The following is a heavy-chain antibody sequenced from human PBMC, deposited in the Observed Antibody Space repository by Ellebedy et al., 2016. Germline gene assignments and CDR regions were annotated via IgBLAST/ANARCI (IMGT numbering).Heavy chain of an antibody. CDR1: GFTFSSYA. Sequence: GESLKISXAASGFTFSSYAMSWVRQAPGKGLEWVSAISGSGGSTNYADSVKGRFTISRDNAKNSLYLQMNSLRAEDTAVYYCAKNEDGDSGSYCDYWGQGTLVTVSS. CDR3: AKNEDGDSGSYCDY. J-gene: IGHJ4*02. V-gene: IGHV3-23*01. CDR2: ISGSGGST. D-gene: IGHD1-26*01.